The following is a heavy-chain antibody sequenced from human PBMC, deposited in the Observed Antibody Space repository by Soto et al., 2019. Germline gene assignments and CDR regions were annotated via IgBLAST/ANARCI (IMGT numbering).Heavy chain of an antibody. CDR2: ISTSGGTM. J-gene: IGHJ6*02. CDR3: AVCSSASCYGVSVLADYYSYGMGG. Sequence: GASLRLSCVSSRFTFSNYSMNWVRQAPGKGLEWVSYISTSGGTMYYADSVKGRFTISRDNAKNSLYLQMNSLRVEDTAVYYCAVCSSASCYGVSVLADYYSYGMGGWCQGT. D-gene: IGHD2-2*01. V-gene: IGHV3-48*01. CDR1: RFTFSNYS.